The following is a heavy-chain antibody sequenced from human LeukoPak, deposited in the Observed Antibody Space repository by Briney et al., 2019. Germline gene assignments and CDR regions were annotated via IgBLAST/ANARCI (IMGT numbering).Heavy chain of an antibody. CDR1: GYTFTSYG. V-gene: IGHV1-18*01. J-gene: IGHJ4*02. CDR3: ARVGGSDFWSGYQFDY. D-gene: IGHD3-3*01. CDR2: ISAYNGNT. Sequence: GASVKVSCKASGYTFTSYGISWVRQAPGQGLEWMGWISAYNGNTNYAQKLQGRVTVTTDESTSTAYMELSSLRSEDTAVYYCARVGGSDFWSGYQFDYWGQGTLVTVSS.